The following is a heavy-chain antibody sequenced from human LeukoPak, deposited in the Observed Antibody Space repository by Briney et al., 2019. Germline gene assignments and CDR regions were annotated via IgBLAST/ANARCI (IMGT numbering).Heavy chain of an antibody. D-gene: IGHD2-8*02. CDR2: IYTSGST. CDR1: GGSISSYY. J-gene: IGHJ4*02. V-gene: IGHV4-4*07. CDR3: ARGGFTGPAAGPVDY. Sequence: SETPSLTCTVSGGSISSYYWSWIRQPAGKGLEWIGRIYTSGSTNYNPSLKSRVTMSVDTSKNQFSLKLSSVTAADTAVYYCARGGFTGPAAGPVDYWGQGTLVTVSS.